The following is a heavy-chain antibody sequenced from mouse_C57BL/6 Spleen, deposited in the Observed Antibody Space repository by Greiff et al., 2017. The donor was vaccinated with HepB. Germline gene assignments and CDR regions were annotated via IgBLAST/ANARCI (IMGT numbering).Heavy chain of an antibody. CDR2: IYPGGGYT. V-gene: IGHV1-63*01. CDR1: GYTFTNYW. D-gene: IGHD1-1*01. CDR3: ASSHYYGSSPAWFAY. J-gene: IGHJ3*01. Sequence: VQLQQSGAELVRPGTSVKMSCKASGYTFTNYWIGWAKQRPGHGLEWIGDIYPGGGYTNYNEKFKGKATLTADKSSSTAYMQFSSLTSEDSAIYYCASSHYYGSSPAWFAYWGQGTLVTVSA.